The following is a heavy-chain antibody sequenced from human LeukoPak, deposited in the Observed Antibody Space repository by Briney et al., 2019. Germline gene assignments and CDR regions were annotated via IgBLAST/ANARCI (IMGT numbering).Heavy chain of an antibody. D-gene: IGHD6-13*01. CDR3: AREGIAAAVDWFDP. CDR2: IYHSGST. V-gene: IGHV4-38-2*02. Sequence: SETLSLTCAVYGGSFSGYYWGWIRQPPGKGLEWIGSIYHSGSTYYNPSLKSRVTISVDTSKNQFSLKLSSVTAADTAVYYCAREGIAAAVDWFDPWGQGTLVTVSS. J-gene: IGHJ5*02. CDR1: GGSFSGYY.